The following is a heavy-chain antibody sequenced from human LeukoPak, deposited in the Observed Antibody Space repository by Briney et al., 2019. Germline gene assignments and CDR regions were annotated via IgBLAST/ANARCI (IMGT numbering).Heavy chain of an antibody. CDR2: IYYSGST. CDR3: ASFTTTTVPYVRGVGFDY. CDR1: GGSISSGGYY. J-gene: IGHJ4*02. Sequence: SETLSLTCTVSGGSISSGGYYWSWIRQHPGKGLEWIGYIYYSGSTYYNPSLKSRVTISVDTSKNQFSLKLSSVTAADTAVYFCASFTTTTVPYVRGVGFDYWGQGTLVTVSS. D-gene: IGHD4-17*01. V-gene: IGHV4-31*03.